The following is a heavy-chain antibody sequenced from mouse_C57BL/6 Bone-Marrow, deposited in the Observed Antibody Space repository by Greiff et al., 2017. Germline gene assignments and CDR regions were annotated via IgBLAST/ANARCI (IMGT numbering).Heavy chain of an antibody. Sequence: QVQLQQPGAELVKPGASVKMSCKASGYTFTSYWITWVKQRPGQGLEWIGDIYPGSGRTNYNEKFKSKATLTVDTSSSTAYMQLISLTSEDSAVSYCARPCYSNYLYFYFWGTGTTVTVSS. CDR2: IYPGSGRT. CDR1: GYTFTSYW. V-gene: IGHV1-55*01. J-gene: IGHJ1*03. D-gene: IGHD2-5*01. CDR3: ARPCYSNYLYFYF.